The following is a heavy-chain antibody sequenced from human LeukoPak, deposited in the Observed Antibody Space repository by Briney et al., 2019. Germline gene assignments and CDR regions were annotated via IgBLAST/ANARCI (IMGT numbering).Heavy chain of an antibody. CDR2: INSNSGGP. J-gene: IGHJ4*02. Sequence: ASVKVSCKTSGYTFTDYYMHWVRQAPGQGLEWMGWINSNSGGPKYAQKSQGRVTMTRDTSISTVYMELNTLIYDDTAVCYCARYLSGYDYFDYWGQGTLVTVSS. D-gene: IGHD5-12*01. CDR1: GYTFTDYY. CDR3: ARYLSGYDYFDY. V-gene: IGHV1-2*02.